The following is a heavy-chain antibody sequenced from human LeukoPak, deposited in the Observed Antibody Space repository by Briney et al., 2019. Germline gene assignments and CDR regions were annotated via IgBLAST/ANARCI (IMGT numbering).Heavy chain of an antibody. Sequence: TGGSLRLSCTASGLTFGDYAMSWACQAPGKGLEWVGFIRSKAYGGTTEYAASVKGRFTISRDDSKSIAYLQMNSLKTEDTAVYYCTPYSSSSYFQHWGQGTLVTVSS. CDR2: IRSKAYGGTT. D-gene: IGHD6-6*01. CDR3: TPYSSSSYFQH. J-gene: IGHJ1*01. V-gene: IGHV3-49*04. CDR1: GLTFGDYA.